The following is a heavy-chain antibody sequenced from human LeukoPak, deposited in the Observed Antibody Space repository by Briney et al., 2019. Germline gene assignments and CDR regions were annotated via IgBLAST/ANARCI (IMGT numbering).Heavy chain of an antibody. CDR3: ARGEQYGSGTVQFDY. CDR2: IYQSGST. J-gene: IGHJ4*02. CDR1: GGSISSSNW. Sequence: PSGTLSLTCSVSGGSISSSNWWSWVRQPPGKGLEWIGEIYQSGSTNYNSTLKSRVTMSVDKSRNQFSLSLTSVTAADTAVYYCARGEQYGSGTVQFDYWGQGTLVTVSS. D-gene: IGHD3-10*01. V-gene: IGHV4-4*02.